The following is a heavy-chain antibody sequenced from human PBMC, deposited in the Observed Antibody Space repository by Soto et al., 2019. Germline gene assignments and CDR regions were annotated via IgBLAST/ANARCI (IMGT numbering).Heavy chain of an antibody. Sequence: SETLSLTCVVSGYSISSDYWNWIRQPPGKGLEWIGYVYHSWSTKYNPSLKSRVTISVDTSKNQLSLKLSSVTAADTAVYYCARFGTSPNGNWFDPWGQGTLVTVSS. D-gene: IGHD3-10*01. V-gene: IGHV4-59*01. J-gene: IGHJ5*02. CDR1: GYSISSDY. CDR2: VYHSWST. CDR3: ARFGTSPNGNWFDP.